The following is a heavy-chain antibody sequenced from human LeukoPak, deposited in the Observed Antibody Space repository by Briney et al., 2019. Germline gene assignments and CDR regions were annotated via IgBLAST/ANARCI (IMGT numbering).Heavy chain of an antibody. CDR1: GFTFSNHA. CDR2: ISASGGST. D-gene: IGHD3-3*02. CDR3: ARARKNGIFDY. J-gene: IGHJ4*02. Sequence: GGSLRLSCAASGFTFSNHAMNWVRQAPGKGLEWVSVISASGGSTYYADSVKGRFTIPRDNSKNTLYLQMDSLRAEDTAVYYCARARKNGIFDYWGQGTLVTVSS. V-gene: IGHV3-23*01.